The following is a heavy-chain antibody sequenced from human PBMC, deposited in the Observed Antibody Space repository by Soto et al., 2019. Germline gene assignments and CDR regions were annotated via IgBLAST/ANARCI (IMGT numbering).Heavy chain of an antibody. J-gene: IGHJ4*02. Sequence: GSLRLSFVASGLTCTQGWMHWVRQASGKGLQWVSGIDDRGSRPYYADSVKGRFTISRDNSENTLFLQMNSLRADDAAIYYCVKGGSAVYPRFFDKWGQGSLVTVSS. CDR2: IDDRGSRP. CDR3: VKGGSAVYPRFFDK. D-gene: IGHD3-3*01. CDR1: GLTCTQGW. V-gene: IGHV3-23*01.